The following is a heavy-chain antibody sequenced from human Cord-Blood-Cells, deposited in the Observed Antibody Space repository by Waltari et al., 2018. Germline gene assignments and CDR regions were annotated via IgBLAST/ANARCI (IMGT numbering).Heavy chain of an antibody. CDR3: ARVEEYYDFWSGYNSAFFDY. Sequence: QVQLQQWGAGLLKPSETLSLTCAVYGGSFSGYYWSWIRQPPGKGLEWIGEINHSGSTNDNPSLKSRVTISVDTSKNQFSLKLSSVTAADTAVYYCARVEEYYDFWSGYNSAFFDYWGQGTLVTVSS. V-gene: IGHV4-34*01. D-gene: IGHD3-3*01. CDR1: GGSFSGYY. J-gene: IGHJ4*02. CDR2: INHSGST.